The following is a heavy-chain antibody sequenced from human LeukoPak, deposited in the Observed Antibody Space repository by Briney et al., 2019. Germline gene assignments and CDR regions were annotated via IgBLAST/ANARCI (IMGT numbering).Heavy chain of an antibody. CDR2: IIPIFGTA. D-gene: IGHD3-22*01. Sequence: ASVKVSCKASGGTFISYAISWVRQAPGQGLEWMGGIIPIFGTANYAQKFQGRVTITADESTSTAYMELSSLRSEDTAVYYCAREGYYDSSGEEVFDPWGQGTLVTVSS. CDR3: AREGYYDSSGEEVFDP. CDR1: GGTFISYA. V-gene: IGHV1-69*13. J-gene: IGHJ5*02.